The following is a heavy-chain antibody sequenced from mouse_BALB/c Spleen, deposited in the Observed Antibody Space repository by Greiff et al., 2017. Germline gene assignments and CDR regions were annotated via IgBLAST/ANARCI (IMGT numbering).Heavy chain of an antibody. CDR2: IDPANGNT. CDR1: GFNIKDTY. D-gene: IGHD3-2*02. Sequence: EVKLMESGAELVKPGASVKLSCTASGFNIKDTYMHWVKQRPEQGLEWIGRIDPANGNTKYDPKFQGKATITADTSSNTAYLQLSSLTSEDTAVYYCARRLRYAMDYWGQGTSVTVSS. J-gene: IGHJ4*01. V-gene: IGHV14-3*02. CDR3: ARRLRYAMDY.